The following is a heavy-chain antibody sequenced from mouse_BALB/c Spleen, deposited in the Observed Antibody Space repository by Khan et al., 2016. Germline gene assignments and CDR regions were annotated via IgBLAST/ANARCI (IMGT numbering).Heavy chain of an antibody. D-gene: IGHD1-1*01. V-gene: IGHV7-3*02. CDR2: IRNKANGYTT. CDR3: ARDRTTSPAYWDFDV. CDR1: GFTFTDYY. J-gene: IGHJ1*01. Sequence: EVELVESGGGLVQPGGSLRLSCATSGFTFTDYYMSWVRQPPGKALEWLGFIRNKANGYTTEYSASVKGRFTISRDNSQCLLYLQMNTLRAEDSATYYCARDRTTSPAYWDFDVWGAGTTVTVSS.